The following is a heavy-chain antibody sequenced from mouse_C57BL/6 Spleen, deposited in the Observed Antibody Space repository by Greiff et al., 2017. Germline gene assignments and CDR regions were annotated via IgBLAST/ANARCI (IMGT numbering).Heavy chain of an antibody. CDR3: SSLYYVSSALDY. J-gene: IGHJ2*01. CDR1: GYSFTDYN. D-gene: IGHD1-1*01. Sequence: VQLQQSGPELVKPGASVKISCKASGYSFTDYNMNWVKQSNGKRLEWIGVITPNYGTTSYNQKFKGKATLTVAQSSSTAYMHLNSLTSEDSAVFYCSSLYYVSSALDYWGQGTTLTVSS. CDR2: ITPNYGTT. V-gene: IGHV1-39*01.